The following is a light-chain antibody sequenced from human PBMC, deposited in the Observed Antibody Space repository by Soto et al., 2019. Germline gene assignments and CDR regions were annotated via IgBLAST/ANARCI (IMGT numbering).Light chain of an antibody. J-gene: IGKJ4*01. Sequence: EIVLTQSPATLSLSPGERATLSCRASQSVNTYLAWFQQKVGQAPRLLIYDASNRATGVPARFSGSGSGTDFTLTICSLEPEDFAVYYCQQDGSSPLTFGGGTKVEIK. V-gene: IGKV3-11*01. CDR1: QSVNTY. CDR3: QQDGSSPLT. CDR2: DAS.